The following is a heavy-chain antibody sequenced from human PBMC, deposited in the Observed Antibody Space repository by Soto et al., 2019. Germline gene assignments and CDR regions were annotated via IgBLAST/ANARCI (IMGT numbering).Heavy chain of an antibody. V-gene: IGHV1-45*02. CDR1: GYTFTYRY. CDR2: ITPFNGNT. CDR3: ASEYSSGGGAFDI. Sequence: PVKVSCKASGYTFTYRYLHWVRQAPGQALEWMGWITPFNGNTNYAQKFQDRVTITRDRSMSTAYMELSSLRSEDTAMYYCASEYSSGGGAFDIWGQGTMVTVSS. J-gene: IGHJ3*02. D-gene: IGHD6-19*01.